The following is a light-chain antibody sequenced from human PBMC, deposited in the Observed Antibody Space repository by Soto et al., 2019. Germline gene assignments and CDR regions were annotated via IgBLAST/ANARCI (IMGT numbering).Light chain of an antibody. V-gene: IGLV1-40*01. CDR3: QSYDTRLRWV. J-gene: IGLJ2*01. CDR2: GDT. Sequence: QSVLTQPPSVSGAPGQRVTISCTGSSSNFGANFDVHWYQQFPGTAPKLLIYGDTIRPSGVPDRFSGSKSGTSASLAITGLQAEDEADYYCQSYDTRLRWVFGGGTKLTVL. CDR1: SSNFGANFD.